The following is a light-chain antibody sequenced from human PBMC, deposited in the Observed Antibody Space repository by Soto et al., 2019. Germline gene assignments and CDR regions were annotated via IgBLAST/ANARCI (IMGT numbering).Light chain of an antibody. Sequence: ELVLTQSPGTLSLSLGDRATLSCRASQSVYSSYLAWYQQKPGQPPRLLISGASSRATGIPDRFSGSGAGTDFTRTISRLEPEDFALYYCQQEGHSPPLTFGGGTKVEIK. CDR1: QSVYSSY. V-gene: IGKV3-20*01. J-gene: IGKJ4*01. CDR3: QQEGHSPPLT. CDR2: GAS.